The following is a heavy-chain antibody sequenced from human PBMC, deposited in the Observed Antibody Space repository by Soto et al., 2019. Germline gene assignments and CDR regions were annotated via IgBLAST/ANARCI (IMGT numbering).Heavy chain of an antibody. J-gene: IGHJ5*02. CDR3: ARDVGPLNWFDP. Sequence: GASVKVSCKASGGTFSSYAISWVRQAPGQGLEWMGGIIPIFGTANYAQKFQGRVTITADESTSTAYMELSSLRSEDTAVYYCARDVGPLNWFDPWGQGTLVTVSS. V-gene: IGHV1-69*13. D-gene: IGHD1-26*01. CDR1: GGTFSSYA. CDR2: IIPIFGTA.